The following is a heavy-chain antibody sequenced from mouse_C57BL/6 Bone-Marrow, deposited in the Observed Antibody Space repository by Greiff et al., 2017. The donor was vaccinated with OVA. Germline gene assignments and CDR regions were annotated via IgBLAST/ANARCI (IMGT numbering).Heavy chain of an antibody. Sequence: QVQLQQSGAELVKPGASVKMSCKASGYTFTSYWITWVKQRPGQGLEWIGDIYPGSGSTNYNEKFKSKATLTVDTSSSTAYMQLSSLTSEDSAVYYCARFGIYYYGRIYWGQGTTLTVSS. CDR3: ARFGIYYYGRIY. D-gene: IGHD1-1*01. CDR2: IYPGSGST. J-gene: IGHJ2*01. V-gene: IGHV1-55*01. CDR1: GYTFTSYW.